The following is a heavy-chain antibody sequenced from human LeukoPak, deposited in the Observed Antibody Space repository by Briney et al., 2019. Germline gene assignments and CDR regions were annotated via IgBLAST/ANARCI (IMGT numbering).Heavy chain of an antibody. J-gene: IGHJ4*02. CDR3: ARAAGAAGGQYFDY. D-gene: IGHD6-13*01. CDR2: VYSNGDT. V-gene: IGHV4-4*07. CDR1: GGSISGYY. Sequence: SETLSLTCTVSGGSISGYYWSWIRQPAGQGLEWIGRVYSNGDTRYNPALKRRVTLTVYTSKNQLSLNLGPVTAADTAVYYCARAAGAAGGQYFDYWGQGTLVTVSS.